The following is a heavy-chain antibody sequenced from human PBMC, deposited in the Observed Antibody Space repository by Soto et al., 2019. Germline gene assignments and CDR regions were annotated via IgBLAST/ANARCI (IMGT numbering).Heavy chain of an antibody. CDR3: ARGFRVEGAYGAGAFFDY. CDR1: GFTFSSYG. CDR2: IGFDGNYK. V-gene: IGHV3-33*08. Sequence: HPGGSLRLSCAASGFTFSSYGMHWVRQAPGEGLEWLAVIGFDGNYKYHADSVKGRFTISRDNAKKSLYLQMNSLRAEDTAVYYCARGFRVEGAYGAGAFFDYWAQGTLVTVSS. D-gene: IGHD1-26*01. J-gene: IGHJ4*02.